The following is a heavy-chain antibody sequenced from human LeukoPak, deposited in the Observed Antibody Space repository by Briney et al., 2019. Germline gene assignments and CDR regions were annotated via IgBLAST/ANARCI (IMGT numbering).Heavy chain of an antibody. CDR1: GGTFSSYA. V-gene: IGHV1-69*04. D-gene: IGHD6-19*01. CDR3: ASLIAVAGTGY. Sequence: SVKVSCKASGGTFSSYAISWVRQAPGQGLEWMGRIIPILGIANYAQKFQGRVTITADKSTSTAYTELSSLRSEDTAVYYCASLIAVAGTGYWGQGTLVTVSS. J-gene: IGHJ4*02. CDR2: IIPILGIA.